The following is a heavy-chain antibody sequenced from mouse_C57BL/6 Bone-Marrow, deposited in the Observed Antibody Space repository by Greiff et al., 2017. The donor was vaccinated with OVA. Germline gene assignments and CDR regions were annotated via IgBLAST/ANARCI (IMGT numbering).Heavy chain of an antibody. CDR3: VRQSEGNYAMDY. V-gene: IGHV10-1*01. CDR1: GFSFNTYA. Sequence: EVQLVESGGGLVQPKGSLKLSCAASGFSFNTYAMNWVRQAPGKGLEWVARIRSKSNNYATYYADSVKDRFTISRDDSESMLYLQMNNLKTEDTAMYYGVRQSEGNYAMDYRGEGTSVTVSS. CDR2: IRSKSNNYAT. J-gene: IGHJ4*01.